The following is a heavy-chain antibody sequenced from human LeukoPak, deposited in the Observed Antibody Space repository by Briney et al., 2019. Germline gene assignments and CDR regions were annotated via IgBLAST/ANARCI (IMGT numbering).Heavy chain of an antibody. Sequence: GGSLRLSCAASGFTFSTYAMHWVRQAPGKGLEWVAVISFDGSNQYYADSVKGRFTISRDNSKNTLYLQIHSLRPEDTAVYYCAKDEALAGNGKIDNWGQGTLVTVSS. J-gene: IGHJ4*02. CDR2: ISFDGSNQ. V-gene: IGHV3-30*04. CDR3: AKDEALAGNGKIDN. D-gene: IGHD6-19*01. CDR1: GFTFSTYA.